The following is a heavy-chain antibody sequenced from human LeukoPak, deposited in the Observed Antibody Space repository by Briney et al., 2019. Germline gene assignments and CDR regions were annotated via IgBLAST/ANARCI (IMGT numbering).Heavy chain of an antibody. D-gene: IGHD5-12*01. J-gene: IGHJ3*02. V-gene: IGHV1-2*06. Sequence: AAVNVSCKGSVYTFTAYYIQWGRPAPGQGGEWVGRINSISAGTNYAQKLRGRGTITRETSLNTLSMALSILRYAATAAYFCAGQTIVANIKGDAFDIWGKGTMVIVS. CDR3: AGQTIVANIKGDAFDI. CDR2: INSISAGT. CDR1: VYTFTAYY.